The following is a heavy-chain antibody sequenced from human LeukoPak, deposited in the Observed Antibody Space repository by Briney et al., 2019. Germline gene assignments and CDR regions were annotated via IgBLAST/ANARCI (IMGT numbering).Heavy chain of an antibody. CDR2: IIDDGSST. J-gene: IGHJ5*02. D-gene: IGHD2/OR15-2a*01. Sequence: GGSLRLSCAASGFTFNRNVMSWVRQAPGKGLEWVSAIIDDGSSTYYADSVKGRFSISRDNSKNTVYLQMSSLRVEDTAVYYCAKEATGSSFSTSWGQGTLVTVSS. V-gene: IGHV3-23*01. CDR3: AKEATGSSFSTS. CDR1: GFTFNRNV.